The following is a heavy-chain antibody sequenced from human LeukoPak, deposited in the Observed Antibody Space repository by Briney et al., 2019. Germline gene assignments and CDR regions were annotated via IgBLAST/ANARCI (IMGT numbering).Heavy chain of an antibody. CDR1: GFTFSSYG. V-gene: IGHV3-30*03. Sequence: GGSLRLSCAASGFTFSSYGMHWVRQAPGKGLEWVAVISYDGSNKYYADSVKGRFTISRDNSKNTLYLQMNSLRAEDTAVYYCARMESGSGSLGYWGQGILVTVSS. D-gene: IGHD3-10*01. CDR2: ISYDGSNK. CDR3: ARMESGSGSLGY. J-gene: IGHJ4*02.